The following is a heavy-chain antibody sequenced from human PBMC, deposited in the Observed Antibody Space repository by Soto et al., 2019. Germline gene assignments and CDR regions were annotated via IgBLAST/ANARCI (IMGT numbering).Heavy chain of an antibody. CDR1: GFTFSSYD. CDR3: ARGYGVKSGTFDF. CDR2: IWYDGSNK. Sequence: QVQLVESGGGVVQPGRSLRLSCAASGFTFSSYDMHWVRQAPGKGLDWVAVIWYDGSNKDYADSAKGRFTISRDNSKNTLYLQMNSLRGEDTAVYYCARGYGVKSGTFDFWGQGTMVTVSS. J-gene: IGHJ3*01. V-gene: IGHV3-33*01. D-gene: IGHD4-17*01.